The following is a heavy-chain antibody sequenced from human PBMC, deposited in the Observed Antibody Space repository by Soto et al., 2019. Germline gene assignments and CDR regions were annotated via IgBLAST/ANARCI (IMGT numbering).Heavy chain of an antibody. CDR1: GFTFSSYS. Sequence: GGSLRLSCATSGFTFSSYSMNWVRQAPGKGLEWVSSISSSSSYIYYADSVKGRFTISRDNAKNSLYLQMNSLRAEDTAVYYCARWVEGTNWNDGLDYWGQGTLVTVSS. V-gene: IGHV3-21*01. D-gene: IGHD1-1*01. CDR2: ISSSSSYI. CDR3: ARWVEGTNWNDGLDY. J-gene: IGHJ4*02.